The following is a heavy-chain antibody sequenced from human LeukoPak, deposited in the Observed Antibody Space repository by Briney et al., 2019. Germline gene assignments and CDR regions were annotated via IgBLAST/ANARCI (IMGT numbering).Heavy chain of an antibody. J-gene: IGHJ4*02. V-gene: IGHV3-21*05. CDR1: GFTFSSYS. D-gene: IGHD5-24*01. CDR3: ARSMVTIPIPGGY. CDR2: ISSSAIYT. Sequence: GGSLRLSCAASGFTFSSYSMNWVRQAPGKGLEWVSHISSSAIYTYYADSVKGRFTISRDNSKNTLYLQMNSLRAEDTAVYYCARSMVTIPIPGGYWGQGTLVTVSS.